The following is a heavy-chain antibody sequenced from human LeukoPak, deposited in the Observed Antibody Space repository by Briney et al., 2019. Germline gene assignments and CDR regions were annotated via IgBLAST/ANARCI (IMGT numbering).Heavy chain of an antibody. V-gene: IGHV3-7*05. CDR2: IKQDGSEK. D-gene: IGHD3-9*01. J-gene: IGHJ3*02. Sequence: GGSLRLSCAASGFTFSSHWMSWVRQAPGKGLEWVANIKQDGSEKYYVDSVKGRFTISRDNAKNSLYLQMNSLRAEDTAVYYCAREERDYDILTGYYPDDAFDIWGQGTMVTVSS. CDR1: GFTFSSHW. CDR3: AREERDYDILTGYYPDDAFDI.